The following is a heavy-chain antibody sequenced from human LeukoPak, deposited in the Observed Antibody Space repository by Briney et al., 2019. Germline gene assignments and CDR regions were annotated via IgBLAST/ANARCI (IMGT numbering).Heavy chain of an antibody. CDR2: INWAGGGT. V-gene: IGHV3-43*01. CDR1: GFSFNENT. Sequence: GGSLRLSCAASGFSFNENTMHWVRQAPGKGLEWVSLINWAGGGTFYPHSVRGRFTISRNNSENSLYLQMTSLRPEDTAFYYCAKDIRGRGTYYGIDFWGQGTLVTVSS. D-gene: IGHD1-26*01. CDR3: AKDIRGRGTYYGIDF. J-gene: IGHJ4*02.